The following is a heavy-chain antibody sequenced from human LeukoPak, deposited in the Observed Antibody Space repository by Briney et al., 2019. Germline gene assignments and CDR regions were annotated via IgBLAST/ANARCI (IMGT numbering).Heavy chain of an antibody. CDR2: IYISGST. V-gene: IGHV4-61*02. CDR1: GGSISGGNCF. J-gene: IGHJ3*02. D-gene: IGHD6-19*01. CDR3: ARAHSSGWYRRGAFDI. Sequence: SQTLSLTCTVSGGSISGGNCFWSWIRQPAGKGLEWIGRIYISGSTYYNPSLKSRVTMSVDTSKNQFSLKLRSVTAADTAVYYCARAHSSGWYRRGAFDIWGQGTMVTVSS.